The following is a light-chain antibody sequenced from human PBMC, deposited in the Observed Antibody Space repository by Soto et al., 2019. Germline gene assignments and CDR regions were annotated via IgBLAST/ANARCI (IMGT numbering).Light chain of an antibody. Sequence: IPLTQSPSSLSASVGDRVTITCRASQGISSYLAWYQQKPGKAPKLLINAASTLQTGVPSRFSGSGSGTDFTLTVSGLQPEDFATYFCQQLNINSYPIPFGQGTRLELK. V-gene: IGKV1-9*01. J-gene: IGKJ5*01. CDR1: QGISSY. CDR3: QQLNINSYPIP. CDR2: AAS.